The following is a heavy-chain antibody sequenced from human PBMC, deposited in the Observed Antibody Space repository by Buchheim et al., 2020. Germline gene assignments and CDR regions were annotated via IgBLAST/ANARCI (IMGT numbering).Heavy chain of an antibody. CDR3: ARDSSSSGLDWFDP. J-gene: IGHJ5*02. V-gene: IGHV3-30-3*01. CDR2: ISYDGSNK. Sequence: QVQLVESGGGVVQPGRSLRLSCAASGFTFSSYAMHWVRQAPGKGLEWVAVISYDGSNKYYADSVKGRFTISRDNSKNTLYLQMNSLRAEDTAVYYCARDSSSSGLDWFDPWGQGTL. D-gene: IGHD6-6*01. CDR1: GFTFSSYA.